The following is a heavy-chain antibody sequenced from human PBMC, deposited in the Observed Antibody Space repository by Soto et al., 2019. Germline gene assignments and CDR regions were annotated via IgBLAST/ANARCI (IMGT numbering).Heavy chain of an antibody. J-gene: IGHJ5*02. CDR1: GFTFSTYA. CDR2: ISYDGTNE. D-gene: IGHD6-13*01. V-gene: IGHV3-30-3*01. CDR3: ARDLVPLAGTNWAANHFDP. Sequence: QVQLVESGGGEVQPGRSLRLSCAASGFTFSTYAMHWVRQAPGKGLEWLAVISYDGTNEIYADSVKGRFIISRDNSMNTLFLQMNSLRPEDTAMYYCARDLVPLAGTNWAANHFDPWGQGNLVTVSS.